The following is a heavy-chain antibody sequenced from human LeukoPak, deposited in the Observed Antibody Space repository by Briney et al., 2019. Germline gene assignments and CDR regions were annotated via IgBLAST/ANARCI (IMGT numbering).Heavy chain of an antibody. J-gene: IGHJ4*02. Sequence: SETLSLTCAVYGGSFSGYYWSWIRQPPGKGLEWIGEITHNGSTSYNPSLKGRVTISVDTSKNQFSLQLSSVTAADTAVYYCRRVAHSSSWFFFDSWGQGTLVTVSS. CDR1: GGSFSGYY. CDR2: ITHNGST. V-gene: IGHV4-34*01. CDR3: RRVAHSSSWFFFDS. D-gene: IGHD6-13*01.